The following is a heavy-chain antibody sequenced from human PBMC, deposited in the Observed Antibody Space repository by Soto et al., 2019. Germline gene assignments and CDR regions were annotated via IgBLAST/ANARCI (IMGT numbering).Heavy chain of an antibody. J-gene: IGHJ4*02. Sequence: QVQLVQSGAEVKKPGSSVKVSCKASGGTFSSYTISWVRQAPGQGLEWMGRIIPILGIANYAQKFQGRVTITADKSTSTAYMELSSLRSEDTAVYYCARDREGGCCSGGSCDHVEYWGQGTLVTVSS. D-gene: IGHD2-15*01. CDR2: IIPILGIA. CDR3: ARDREGGCCSGGSCDHVEY. CDR1: GGTFSSYT. V-gene: IGHV1-69*08.